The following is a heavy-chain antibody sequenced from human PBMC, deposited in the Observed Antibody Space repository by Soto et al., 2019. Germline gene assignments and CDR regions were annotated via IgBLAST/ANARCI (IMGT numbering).Heavy chain of an antibody. CDR2: ISGSGGST. D-gene: IGHD6-19*01. Sequence: PGGSLRLSCAASGFTFSSYAMSWVRQAPGKGLEWVSAISGSGGSTYYADSVKGRFTISRDNSKNTLYLQMNSLRAEDTAVYYCAKDGSSGWTYYYYGMDVWGQGTTVTVSS. CDR3: AKDGSSGWTYYYYGMDV. CDR1: GFTFSSYA. J-gene: IGHJ6*02. V-gene: IGHV3-23*01.